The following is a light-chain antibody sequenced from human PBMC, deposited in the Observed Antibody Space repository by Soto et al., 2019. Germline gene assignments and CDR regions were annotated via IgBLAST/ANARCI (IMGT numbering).Light chain of an antibody. Sequence: DIQMTQSPSSLSASVGDRVTITCRANQSISNYLNWYQQKPGKAPKLLMYGASSLQIGVPSRLRGSGSGTDFTLTISSLQPEDFATYYCQQSYSIPRTFGQGTMVEIK. CDR1: QSISNY. V-gene: IGKV1-39*01. CDR3: QQSYSIPRT. J-gene: IGKJ1*01. CDR2: GAS.